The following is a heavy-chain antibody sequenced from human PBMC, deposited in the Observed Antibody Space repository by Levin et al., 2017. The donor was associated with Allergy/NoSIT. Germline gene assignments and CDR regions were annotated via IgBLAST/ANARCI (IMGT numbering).Heavy chain of an antibody. Sequence: PSETLSLTCAVYGGSFSGYYWSWIRQPPGKGLEWIGEINHSGSTNYNPSLKSRVTISVDTSKNQFSLKLSTVTAADTAVYYCARGRGYSSSSHFDYWGQGTLVTVSS. V-gene: IGHV4-34*01. CDR2: INHSGST. CDR3: ARGRGYSSSSHFDY. CDR1: GGSFSGYY. J-gene: IGHJ4*02. D-gene: IGHD6-6*01.